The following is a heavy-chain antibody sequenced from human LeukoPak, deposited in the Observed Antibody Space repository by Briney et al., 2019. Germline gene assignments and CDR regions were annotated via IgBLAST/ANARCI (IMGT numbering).Heavy chain of an antibody. V-gene: IGHV4-30-4*01. CDR3: ARPPSGYYCSGTQWGTLHNLDAFDI. J-gene: IGHJ3*02. CDR1: GGSISSGDYY. CDR2: IYYSGST. Sequence: PSETLSLTCTVSGGSISSGDYYWSWIRQPPGKGLEWIGYIYYSGSTYYNPSLKSRVTISVDTSKNQFSLKLSSVTAADTAVYYCARPPSGYYCSGTQWGTLHNLDAFDIWGQGTMVTASS. D-gene: IGHD3-10*01.